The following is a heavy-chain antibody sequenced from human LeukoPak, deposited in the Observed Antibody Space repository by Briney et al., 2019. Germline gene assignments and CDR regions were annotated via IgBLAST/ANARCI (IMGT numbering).Heavy chain of an antibody. V-gene: IGHV3-7*01. Sequence: GGSLRLSCAASGFTFRSYWMTWVRQSPGKGLEWVANIKQDGSETYHVDSVKGRFTISRDNAKDSLYLEMNSLRAEDTAVYYCARGGKGGKVNLWGQETLFT. CDR3: ARGGKGGKVNL. CDR1: GFTFRSYW. D-gene: IGHD3-16*01. J-gene: IGHJ4*02. CDR2: IKQDGSET.